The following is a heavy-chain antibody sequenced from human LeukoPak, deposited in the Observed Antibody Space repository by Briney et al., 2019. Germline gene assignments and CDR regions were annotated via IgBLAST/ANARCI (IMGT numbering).Heavy chain of an antibody. D-gene: IGHD2-15*01. CDR3: ARDWCGGYCSGGTPGGFDP. V-gene: IGHV1-46*01. CDR1: GYTFTSYY. Sequence: GASVKVSCKASGYTFTSYYMHWVRQAPGQGLEWMGIINPSGGSTSYAQKFQGRVTMTRDTSTSTVYMELSSLRSEDTAAYYCARDWCGGYCSGGTPGGFDPWGQGTLVTVSS. J-gene: IGHJ5*02. CDR2: INPSGGST.